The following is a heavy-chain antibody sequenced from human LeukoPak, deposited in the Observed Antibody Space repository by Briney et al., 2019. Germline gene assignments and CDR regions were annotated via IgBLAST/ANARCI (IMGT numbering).Heavy chain of an antibody. V-gene: IGHV1-69*05. CDR3: ARDNYAGANWFDP. Sequence: EASVKVSCKASGGTFSSYAISWVRQAPGQGLEWMGGIIPIFGTANHAQKFQGRVTITTDESTSTAYMELSSLRSEDTAVYYCARDNYAGANWFDPWGQGTLVTVSS. J-gene: IGHJ5*02. CDR2: IIPIFGTA. CDR1: GGTFSSYA. D-gene: IGHD1-7*01.